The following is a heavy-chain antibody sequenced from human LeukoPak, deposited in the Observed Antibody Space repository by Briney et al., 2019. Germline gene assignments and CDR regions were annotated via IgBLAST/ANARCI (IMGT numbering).Heavy chain of an antibody. D-gene: IGHD2-2*01. V-gene: IGHV3-9*03. CDR3: AKARYCSSTSCYWDY. Sequence: PGRSLRLSCVASGFTFDDYAMHWVRQAPGKGLEWVSGISWNSGSKGYADSVKGRFTISRDNAKNSLYLQMNILRAEDMALYYCAKARYCSSTSCYWDYWGQGTLVTVS. J-gene: IGHJ4*02. CDR2: ISWNSGSK. CDR1: GFTFDDYA.